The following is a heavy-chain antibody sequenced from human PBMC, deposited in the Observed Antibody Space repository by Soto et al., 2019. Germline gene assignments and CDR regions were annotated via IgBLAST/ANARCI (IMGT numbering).Heavy chain of an antibody. CDR2: IYYSGST. D-gene: IGHD2-15*01. CDR1: GGSISSGGNY. CDR3: ARDPSVANYWYFDL. V-gene: IGHV4-31*03. Sequence: QVQLQESGPGLVKPSQTLSLTCTVSGGSISSGGNYWSWIRQHPGKGLEWIGHIYYSGSTYYNPSLKGRVTISVDTSKNQFSVKLSSVTAADTAVYYCARDPSVANYWYFDLWGRGTLVTVSS. J-gene: IGHJ2*01.